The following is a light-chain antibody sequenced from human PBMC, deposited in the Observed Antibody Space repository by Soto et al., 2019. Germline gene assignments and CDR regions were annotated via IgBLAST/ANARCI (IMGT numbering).Light chain of an antibody. Sequence: QSVLTQPPSVSAAPGQKVTISCSGSSSNIGNNYVSWYQQLPGTAPKLLIYENNKRPSGIPDRFSGSKSGTSATLGITGLQTGDEADYYCGTWDSSLSAPQVFGGGTQLTVL. J-gene: IGLJ3*02. CDR3: GTWDSSLSAPQV. CDR2: ENN. CDR1: SSNIGNNY. V-gene: IGLV1-51*02.